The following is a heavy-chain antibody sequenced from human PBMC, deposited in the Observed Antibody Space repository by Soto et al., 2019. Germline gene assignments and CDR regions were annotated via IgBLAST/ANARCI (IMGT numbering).Heavy chain of an antibody. Sequence: LSLPYVISGDXVSSTSGGWNWIRQSPSRGLEWLGRTYYKSKWNNDYALSVKSRITINPDKSKNQFSLHLYSVTPEATAVYYCTGITWFRGMDVWGQGTPATVSS. J-gene: IGHJ6*02. V-gene: IGHV6-1*01. CDR3: TGITWFRGMDV. CDR2: TYYKSKWNN. D-gene: IGHD3-10*01. CDR1: GDXVSSTSGG.